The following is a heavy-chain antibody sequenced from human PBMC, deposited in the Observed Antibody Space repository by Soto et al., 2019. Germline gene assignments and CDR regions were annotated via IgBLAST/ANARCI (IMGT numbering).Heavy chain of an antibody. CDR2: INHSGST. J-gene: IGHJ5*02. D-gene: IGHD6-6*01. CDR3: ARGSSIEARPTPGGTPRRDFRNRNWSYT. CDR1: GGSFSGYY. Sequence: SETLSLTCAVYGGSFSGYYWSCLRQPPGKGLEWIGEINHSGSTNYNPSLKSRVTISVDTSENQFSLKLSSVTAADTAVYYCARGSSIEARPTPGGTPRRDFRNRNWSYTWGQGTLVTVSS. V-gene: IGHV4-34*01.